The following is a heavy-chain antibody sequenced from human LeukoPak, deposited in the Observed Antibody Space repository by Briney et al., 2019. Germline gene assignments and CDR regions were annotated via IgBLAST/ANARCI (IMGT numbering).Heavy chain of an antibody. CDR1: GGSISSSSYY. J-gene: IGHJ3*01. V-gene: IGHV4-39*01. CDR3: ASSLSSTTYAFDV. CDR2: IYYSGST. Sequence: SETLSLTCTVSGGSISSSSYYWGWIRQPPGKGLEWIGSIYYSGSTYYNPSLKCRVTISVDTSKNQFSLKLSSVTAADTALYYCASSLSSTTYAFDVWGQGTMVTVSS. D-gene: IGHD6-13*01.